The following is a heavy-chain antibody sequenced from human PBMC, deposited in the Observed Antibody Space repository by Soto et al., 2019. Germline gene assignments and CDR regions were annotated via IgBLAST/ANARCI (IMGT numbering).Heavy chain of an antibody. D-gene: IGHD5-18*01. CDR3: ASPLDYDTAMVNRNYGMDV. Sequence: GGSLRLSCAASGFTFSSYWMSWVRQAPGKGLEWVANIKQDGSEKYYVDSVKGRFTISRDNAKNSRYRQMNSLRAEDTAVYYCASPLDYDTAMVNRNYGMDVWGQGTTVTVSS. CDR2: IKQDGSEK. V-gene: IGHV3-7*05. CDR1: GFTFSSYW. J-gene: IGHJ6*02.